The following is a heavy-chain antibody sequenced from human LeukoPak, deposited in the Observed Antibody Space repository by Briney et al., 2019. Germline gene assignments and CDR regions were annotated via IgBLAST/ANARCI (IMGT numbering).Heavy chain of an antibody. V-gene: IGHV3-48*02. CDR1: GFTFSSYS. Sequence: GGSLRLSCAASGFTFSSYSMNWVRQAPGKRLEWVSSISSTSTTIYYSDSVKGRFTISRDNAKNSLYLQMNSLRDEDTAVYYCARTYGSGTNFDYWGQGTLVIVSS. CDR3: ARTYGSGTNFDY. D-gene: IGHD6-19*01. CDR2: ISSTSTTI. J-gene: IGHJ4*02.